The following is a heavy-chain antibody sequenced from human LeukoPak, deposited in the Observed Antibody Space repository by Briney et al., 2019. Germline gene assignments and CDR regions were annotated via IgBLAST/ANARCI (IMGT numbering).Heavy chain of an antibody. CDR3: ATVADRGGDY. J-gene: IGHJ4*02. D-gene: IGHD3-10*01. CDR1: GFTFSMYG. CDR2: ISSSGSTI. Sequence: GGSPRLSCAASGFTFSMYGMNWVRQAPGKGLEWVSYISSSGSTIYYADSVKGRFTISRDNAKDSLYLQMNSLRAEDTAVYYCATVADRGGDYWGQGTLVTVSS. V-gene: IGHV3-48*04.